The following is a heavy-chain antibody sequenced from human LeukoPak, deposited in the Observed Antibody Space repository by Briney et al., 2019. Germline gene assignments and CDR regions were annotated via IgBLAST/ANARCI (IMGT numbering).Heavy chain of an antibody. CDR3: ARAGGSGSYNAFDI. Sequence: QPGGSLRLSCAASGFTFSIDGLHWVRQAPGKGLEWVAVIYYDGYNTYYADSVKGRFTTSRGNSKNMMYLQMDSLSPEDTAVYYCARAGGSGSYNAFDIWGPGTMVTVSS. D-gene: IGHD3-10*01. CDR2: IYYDGYNT. J-gene: IGHJ3*02. V-gene: IGHV3-33*01. CDR1: GFTFSIDG.